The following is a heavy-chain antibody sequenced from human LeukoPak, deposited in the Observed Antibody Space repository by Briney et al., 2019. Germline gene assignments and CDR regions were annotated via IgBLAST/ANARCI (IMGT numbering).Heavy chain of an antibody. V-gene: IGHV1-69*02. J-gene: IGHJ6*02. Sequence: ASARVSCKASGGTLSRSTISCVRHTPEPGLEKRGKFIPIFGIANYAQKFQGRVTITADKSTSTAYMELSSLRSEDTAVYYCAGGYSYGKNHYYYGMDVWGQGTTVTVSS. CDR2: FIPIFGIA. D-gene: IGHD5-18*01. CDR3: AGGYSYGKNHYYYGMDV. CDR1: GGTLSRST.